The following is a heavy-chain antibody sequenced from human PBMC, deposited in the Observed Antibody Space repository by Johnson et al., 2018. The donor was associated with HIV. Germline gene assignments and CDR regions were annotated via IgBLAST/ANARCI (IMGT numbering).Heavy chain of an antibody. D-gene: IGHD6-6*01. J-gene: IGHJ3*02. Sequence: VQLVESGGGVVRPGGSLRLSCAASGFTFDDYGMSWVRQAPGKGLEWVSGISWNSDNIAYADSVRGRFTLARDNAKNSLYLQMNSLRAEDTAVYYCARDRGIAARPFRYAFDIWGQGTMVTVSS. V-gene: IGHV3-20*04. CDR1: GFTFDDYG. CDR3: ARDRGIAARPFRYAFDI. CDR2: ISWNSDNI.